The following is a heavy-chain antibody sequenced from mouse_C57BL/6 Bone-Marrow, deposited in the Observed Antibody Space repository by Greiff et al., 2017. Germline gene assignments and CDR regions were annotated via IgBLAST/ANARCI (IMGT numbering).Heavy chain of an antibody. Sequence: EVQLVESGGGLVQPGESLKLSCESTEYEFPSHDMSWVRKTPEQRLELVAAINSDGGGTYYPDTLKRRFNITRDNTKKTLYLQMSSLRSEDTALYYCAIYGYDVSYWYFDVWGTGTTVTVSS. CDR2: INSDGGGT. V-gene: IGHV5-2*01. D-gene: IGHD2-2*01. CDR1: EYEFPSHD. CDR3: AIYGYDVSYWYFDV. J-gene: IGHJ1*03.